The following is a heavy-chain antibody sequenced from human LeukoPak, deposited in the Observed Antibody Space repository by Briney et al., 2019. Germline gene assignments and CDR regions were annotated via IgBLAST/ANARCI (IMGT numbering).Heavy chain of an antibody. J-gene: IGHJ4*02. D-gene: IGHD1-26*01. CDR3: ARDVIVGATDY. CDR1: GFTFSSYR. CDR2: VKQDGSEK. Sequence: GGSLRLSCAASGFTFSSYRMSWVRQAPGKGLEWVANVKQDGSEKYYVDSVKGRFTISRDNAKNSLYLQMNSLRAEDTAVYYCARDVIVGATDYWGQGTLVTVSP. V-gene: IGHV3-7*01.